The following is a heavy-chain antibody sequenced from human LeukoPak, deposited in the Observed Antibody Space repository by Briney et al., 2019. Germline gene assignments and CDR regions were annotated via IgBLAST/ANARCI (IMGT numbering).Heavy chain of an antibody. Sequence: SETLSLTCTVSGGSIISSSYYWGWIRQPPGKGLEWIGNIYYSGSTYYNPSLKSRVTISVDTSKNQFSLKLTSVTAADTAVYYCARVSGYDWESFYDYWGQGTLVTVSS. CDR3: ARVSGYDWESFYDY. D-gene: IGHD5-12*01. CDR2: IYYSGST. V-gene: IGHV4-39*07. J-gene: IGHJ4*02. CDR1: GGSIISSSYY.